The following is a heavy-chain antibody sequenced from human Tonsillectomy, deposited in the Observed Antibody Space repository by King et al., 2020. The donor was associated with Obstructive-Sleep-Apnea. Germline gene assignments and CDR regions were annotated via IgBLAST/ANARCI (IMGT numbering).Heavy chain of an antibody. CDR1: GFTFSSYW. D-gene: IGHD1-26*01. CDR3: ARVVGDTSFDY. V-gene: IGHV3-7*03. CDR2: IKQDGSEK. J-gene: IGHJ4*02. Sequence: VQLVESGGGLVQPGGSLRLSCAASGFTFSSYWMSWVRQAPGKGLEWVANIKQDGSEKYLVDSVKGRFTISRDNAKNSLFLQMNSLRAEDTALYYCARVVGDTSFDYWGQGTLVTVSS.